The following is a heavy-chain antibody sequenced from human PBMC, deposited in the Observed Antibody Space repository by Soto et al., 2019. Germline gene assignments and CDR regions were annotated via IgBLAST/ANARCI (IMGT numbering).Heavy chain of an antibody. Sequence: EVQLVESGGGLVKPGGSLRLSCAASGFTFSSYSMNWVRQAPGKGLEWVLSISSSSSYIYYADSVKGRFTISRDNAKNSLYLQMNSLRAEDTAVYYCARFSGSYFRFVDYWGQGTLVTVSS. J-gene: IGHJ4*02. CDR3: ARFSGSYFRFVDY. CDR2: ISSSSSYI. V-gene: IGHV3-21*01. CDR1: GFTFSSYS. D-gene: IGHD1-26*01.